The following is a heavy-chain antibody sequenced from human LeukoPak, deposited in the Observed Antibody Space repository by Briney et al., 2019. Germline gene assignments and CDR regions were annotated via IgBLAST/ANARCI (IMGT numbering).Heavy chain of an antibody. J-gene: IGHJ4*02. CDR1: GFTFSDYP. Sequence: GGSLRLSCAASGFTFSDYPMSWVRQAPGKGLEWVSSISSSSSYIYYADSVKGRFTISRDNAKNSLYLQMNSLRAEDTAVYYCARVGGWELLPDYWGQGTLVTVSS. V-gene: IGHV3-21*01. CDR2: ISSSSSYI. CDR3: ARVGGWELLPDY. D-gene: IGHD1-26*01.